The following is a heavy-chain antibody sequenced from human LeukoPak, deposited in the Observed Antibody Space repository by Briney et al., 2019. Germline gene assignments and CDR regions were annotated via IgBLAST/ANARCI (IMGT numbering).Heavy chain of an antibody. CDR3: ARGRRSDIVVVPAAYNWFDP. CDR2: INNSVRT. CDR1: GGSFSGYY. J-gene: IGHJ5*02. D-gene: IGHD2-2*01. Sequence: PSQTLSLTCAVYGGSFSGYYWSWIRQPPGKGLEWIGEINNSVRTNYNPSFKSGVTISVDTSKNQFSLKLSSVTAADMSVYYCARGRRSDIVVVPAAYNWFDPWGQGTLVTVSS. V-gene: IGHV4-34*01.